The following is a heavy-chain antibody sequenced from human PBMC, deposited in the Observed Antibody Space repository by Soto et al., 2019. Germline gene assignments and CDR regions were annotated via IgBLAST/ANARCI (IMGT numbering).Heavy chain of an antibody. CDR1: GFTFSTYA. CDR2: ISGSGDRT. Sequence: SLRLSCEASGFTFSTYAMSWVRQAPGKGLEWVSGISGSGDRTHYADSVKGRFSVSRDNSQNTLHLQMNSLRAEDTAVYYCAKASTYEYVWGSFRYYFDHWGQGALVTVSS. D-gene: IGHD3-16*02. J-gene: IGHJ4*02. V-gene: IGHV3-23*01. CDR3: AKASTYEYVWGSFRYYFDH.